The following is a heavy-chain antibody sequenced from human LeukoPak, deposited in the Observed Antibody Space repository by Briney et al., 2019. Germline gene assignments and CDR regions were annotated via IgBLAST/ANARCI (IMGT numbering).Heavy chain of an antibody. CDR2: ISSSGSII. CDR1: GFTFSDYY. J-gene: IGHJ3*02. V-gene: IGHV3-11*01. CDR3: ARAIVMAGYCTTTRCYKPFDI. D-gene: IGHD2-2*02. Sequence: GGSLRLSCAASGFTFSDYYMSWIRQAPGKGLEWVSYISSSGSIIYYADSVKGRFTISRDNAKNSMYLQMNSLRAEDTAVCFCARAIVMAGYCTTTRCYKPFDIWGQGTMVTVSS.